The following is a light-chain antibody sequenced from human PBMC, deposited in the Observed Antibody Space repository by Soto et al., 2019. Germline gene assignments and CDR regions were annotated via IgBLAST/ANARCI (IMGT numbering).Light chain of an antibody. J-gene: IGKJ5*01. Sequence: EIVLTQSPGTLSPSPGERATLSCRASQSVSNNYLAWYQQKPGQAPRLLIYGASNRATGIPDRFSGSGSGTDFTLTISSLQSVDFAVYSCQQYNNWPPITFGQGTRLEI. CDR1: QSVSNNY. CDR3: QQYNNWPPIT. CDR2: GAS. V-gene: IGKV3-20*01.